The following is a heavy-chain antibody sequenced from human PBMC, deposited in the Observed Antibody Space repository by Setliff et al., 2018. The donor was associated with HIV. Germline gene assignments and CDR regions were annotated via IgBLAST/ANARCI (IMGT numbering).Heavy chain of an antibody. J-gene: IGHJ4*02. D-gene: IGHD5-18*01. CDR2: ISYDGSDK. CDR1: GFRFSGYA. Sequence: PGGSLRLSCGASGFRFSGYAMNWVRQTPGKGWEWVAVISYDGSDKYYADSVKDRFTISRDNSKNTLYLQMNSLTTDDTAVYYCAKDGQRVGYGSDFDYWGQGTLVTVSS. CDR3: AKDGQRVGYGSDFDY. V-gene: IGHV3-30*04.